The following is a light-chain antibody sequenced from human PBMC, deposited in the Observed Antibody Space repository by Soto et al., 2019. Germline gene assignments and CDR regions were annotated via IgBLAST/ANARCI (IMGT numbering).Light chain of an antibody. CDR1: QSVSSN. CDR3: QQYNKWPT. J-gene: IGKJ1*01. CDR2: GAS. V-gene: IGKV3-15*01. Sequence: IVLTQAPATLSVSPGQRATLSCRASQSVSSNLAWYQQKPGQAPRLLIYGASTRATGIPARFSGSGSGTEFTLTISSLQYEDFAVYYCQQYNKWPTFGQGTKVDI.